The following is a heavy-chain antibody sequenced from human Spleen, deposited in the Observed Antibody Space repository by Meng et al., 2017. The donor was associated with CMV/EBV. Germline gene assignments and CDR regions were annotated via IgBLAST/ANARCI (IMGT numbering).Heavy chain of an antibody. CDR1: GFYLRSHW. CDR3: TRAALAGRGLDC. J-gene: IGHJ4*02. D-gene: IGHD6-19*01. V-gene: IGHV3-7*01. Sequence: GGSLRLSCAASGFYLRSHWMNWVRQAPGKGLEWMANIKQDGSVTSYVDSVKGRFTISRDNAKNSLYLQMNSLTVEDTAVYYCTRAALAGRGLDCWGQGTLVTVSS. CDR2: IKQDGSVT.